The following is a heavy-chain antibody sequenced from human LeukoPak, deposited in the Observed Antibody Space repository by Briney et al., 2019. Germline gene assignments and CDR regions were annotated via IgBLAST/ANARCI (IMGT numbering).Heavy chain of an antibody. J-gene: IGHJ6*02. CDR2: MNPNSGNT. V-gene: IGHV1-8*01. D-gene: IGHD3-16*02. Sequence: ASVKVSCKAPGYTFTSYDINWVRQATGQGLEWMGWMNPNSGNTGYAQKFQGRVTMTRNTSISTAYMELSSLRSEDTAVYYCARERSYPTDYYYYGMDVWGQGAMVTVSS. CDR3: ARERSYPTDYYYYGMDV. CDR1: GYTFTSYD.